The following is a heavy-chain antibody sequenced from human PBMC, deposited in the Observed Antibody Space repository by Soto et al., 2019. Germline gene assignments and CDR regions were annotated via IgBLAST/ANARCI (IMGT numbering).Heavy chain of an antibody. CDR3: ARHWITMVRGVCHFDY. J-gene: IGHJ4*02. CDR2: IYYSGST. CDR1: GGSFSSSSYY. V-gene: IGHV4-39*01. D-gene: IGHD3-10*01. Sequence: SETLSLTCTVSGGSFSSSSYYWGWIRQPPGKGLEWIGSIYYSGSTYYNPSLKSRVTIPVDTSKNQFSLKLISVTAADTAVYYCARHWITMVRGVCHFDYWGQGTLVTVSS.